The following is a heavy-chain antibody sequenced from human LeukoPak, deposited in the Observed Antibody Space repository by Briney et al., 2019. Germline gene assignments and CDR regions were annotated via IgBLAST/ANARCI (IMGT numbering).Heavy chain of an antibody. CDR1: GGSISSYY. CDR3: ARDRRVVAGTNGMDV. Sequence: SETLSLTCTVSGGSISSYYWSWIRQPAGKGLEWIGRIYTSGSTNYNPSLKSRVTMSVDTSKNQFSLKLSSVTAADAAVYYCARDRRVVAGTNGMDVWGQGTTVTVSS. D-gene: IGHD6-19*01. CDR2: IYTSGST. V-gene: IGHV4-4*07. J-gene: IGHJ6*02.